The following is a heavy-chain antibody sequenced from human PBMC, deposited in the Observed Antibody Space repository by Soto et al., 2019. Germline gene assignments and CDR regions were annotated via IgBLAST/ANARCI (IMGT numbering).Heavy chain of an antibody. D-gene: IGHD2-15*01. CDR3: ARGRVVVARRRNNWFDP. CDR2: INHSGST. CDR1: GGSFSGYY. V-gene: IGHV4-34*01. Sequence: SETLSLTCAVYGGSFSGYYWIWIRQPPGKGLEWIGEINHSGSTNYSPSLKSRVTISVDTSKNQFSLKLSSVTAADTAVYYCARGRVVVARRRNNWFDPWGQGTLVTVSS. J-gene: IGHJ5*02.